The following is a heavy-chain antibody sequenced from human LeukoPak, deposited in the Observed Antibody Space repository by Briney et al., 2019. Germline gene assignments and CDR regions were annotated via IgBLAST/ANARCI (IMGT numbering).Heavy chain of an antibody. CDR1: GGSFSGYY. CDR2: INHSGST. D-gene: IGHD5-18*01. V-gene: IGHV4-34*01. J-gene: IGHJ6*04. Sequence: PSETLSLTCAVYGGSFSGYYWSWIRQPPGKGLEWLGEINHSGSTNYNPSLKSRVTISVDTSKNQFSLKLSSVTAAHTAVYYCARAPNSGYSYRSGMYYYYGMDVWGKGTTVTVSS. CDR3: ARAPNSGYSYRSGMYYYYGMDV.